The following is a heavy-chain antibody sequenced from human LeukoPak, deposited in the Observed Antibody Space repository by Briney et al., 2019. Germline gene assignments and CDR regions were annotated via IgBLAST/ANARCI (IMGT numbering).Heavy chain of an antibody. V-gene: IGHV1-46*01. D-gene: IGHD2-15*01. CDR2: SNPRGGSA. J-gene: IGHJ5*02. Sequence: GASVKVSCKASGDTFTSHYIHWVRQAPGQGLEWMGISNPRGGSASHAQKFQGRVTMTTDTSTCTVYMELSSLRSEDTAVYYCARSPAYCSGSTCYGHNWFDPWGQGTLVTVSS. CDR1: GDTFTSHY. CDR3: ARSPAYCSGSTCYGHNWFDP.